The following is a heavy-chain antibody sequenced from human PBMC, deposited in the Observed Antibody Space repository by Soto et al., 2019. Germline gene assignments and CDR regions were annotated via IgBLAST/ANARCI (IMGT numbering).Heavy chain of an antibody. V-gene: IGHV1-69*12. Sequence: QVQLVQSGAEVKKPGSSVKVSCKASGGTFSSYAISWVRQAPGQGLEWMGGIIPIFGTANYAQKFQGRVTITADESTRTADMELSSLRSEDTAVYYCGSTVTEYYYYGMDVWGQGTTVTVSS. CDR2: IIPIFGTA. CDR1: GGTFSSYA. D-gene: IGHD4-17*01. CDR3: GSTVTEYYYYGMDV. J-gene: IGHJ6*02.